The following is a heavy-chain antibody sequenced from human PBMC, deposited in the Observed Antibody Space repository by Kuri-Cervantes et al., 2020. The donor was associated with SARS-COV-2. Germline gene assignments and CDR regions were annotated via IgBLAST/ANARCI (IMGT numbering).Heavy chain of an antibody. CDR1: GFTFSSYW. Sequence: ETLSLTCAASGFTFSSYWMNWVRQAPGKGLEWVASISSSSSYIYYADSLRGRFTISRDNAKNSLYLQMSSLRAEDTAVYYCARDSEGKYDLWSGYQYYYFYGMDVWGQGTAVTVSS. D-gene: IGHD3/OR15-3a*01. J-gene: IGHJ6*02. CDR2: ISSSSSYI. V-gene: IGHV3-21*01. CDR3: ARDSEGKYDLWSGYQYYYFYGMDV.